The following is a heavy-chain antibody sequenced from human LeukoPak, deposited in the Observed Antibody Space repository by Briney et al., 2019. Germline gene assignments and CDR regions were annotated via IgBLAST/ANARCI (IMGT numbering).Heavy chain of an antibody. CDR2: ISFSGST. CDR3: ARDRGDTAMAHPFDY. CDR1: GGSISSYY. D-gene: IGHD5-18*01. V-gene: IGHV4-59*01. Sequence: SETLSLTCTVSGGSISSYYWSWIRQPPGRGLEWIGFISFSGSTNYNPSLKSRVTISIDTSKNQFSLKLSSVTAADTAVYYCARDRGDTAMAHPFDYWGQGTLVAVSS. J-gene: IGHJ4*02.